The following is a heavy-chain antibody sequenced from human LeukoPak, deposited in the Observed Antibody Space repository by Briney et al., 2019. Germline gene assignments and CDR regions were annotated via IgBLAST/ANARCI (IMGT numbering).Heavy chain of an antibody. V-gene: IGHV1-2*02. J-gene: IGHJ3*02. CDR2: INTNTGGT. CDR1: GYRFTDYW. CDR3: ARGGSFHEFDI. D-gene: IGHD3-10*01. Sequence: GASVKVSCKAFGYRFTDYWIQWVRQAPGQGLEWMGWINTNTGGTVYAQKFQGRVTMTRDTSLTTSYMDLSRLTSDDTAVYYCARGGSFHEFDIWGQGTVVIVSS.